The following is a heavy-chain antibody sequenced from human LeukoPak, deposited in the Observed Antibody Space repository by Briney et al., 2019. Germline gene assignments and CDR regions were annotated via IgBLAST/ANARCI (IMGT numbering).Heavy chain of an antibody. CDR2: IYYSGIT. J-gene: IGHJ5*02. CDR3: ARHHALDYYGSGSYSYGWFDP. V-gene: IGHV4-39*01. Sequence: PSEALSLTCTVSGGSISSYYWGWIRQPPGKGLEWIGSIYYSGITYYNPSLKSRVTISVDTSKNQFSLKLSSVTAADTAVYYCARHHALDYYGSGSYSYGWFDPWGQGTLVTVSS. CDR1: GGSISSYY. D-gene: IGHD3-10*01.